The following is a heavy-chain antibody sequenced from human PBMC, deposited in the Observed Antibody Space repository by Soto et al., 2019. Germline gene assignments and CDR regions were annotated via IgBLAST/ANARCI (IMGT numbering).Heavy chain of an antibody. Sequence: QVQLVESGGGVVQPGRSLRLSCAASGFTFSSYGIHWVRQAPGKGLEWVAVISHDGSKTNYADSVKGRFTISRDNSKDTVFLQMNSLRAEDTAVYYCAKDTYYYSSRGYYVFDSWGQGTLVTVYS. CDR1: GFTFSSYG. D-gene: IGHD3-22*01. CDR2: ISHDGSKT. V-gene: IGHV3-30*18. CDR3: AKDTYYYSSRGYYVFDS. J-gene: IGHJ4*02.